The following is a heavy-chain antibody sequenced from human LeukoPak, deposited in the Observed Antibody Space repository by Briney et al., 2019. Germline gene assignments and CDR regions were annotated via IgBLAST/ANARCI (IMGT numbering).Heavy chain of an antibody. V-gene: IGHV3-66*01. CDR3: ARGSLLTYYYGSGRLYGMDV. CDR1: GFTVSSNY. J-gene: IGHJ6*02. CDR2: IYSGGST. D-gene: IGHD3-10*01. Sequence: PGGSLRLSCAASGFTVSSNYMSWVRQAPGKGLEWVSVIYSGGSTYYADSVKGRFTISRDNSKNTLYLQMNSLRAEDTAVYYCARGSLLTYYYGSGRLYGMDVWGQGTTVTVSS.